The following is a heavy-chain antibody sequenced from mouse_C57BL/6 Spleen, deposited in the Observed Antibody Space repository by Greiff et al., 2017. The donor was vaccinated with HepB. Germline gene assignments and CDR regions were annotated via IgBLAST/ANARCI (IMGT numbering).Heavy chain of an antibody. V-gene: IGHV1-52*01. Sequence: QVQLQQPGAELVRPGSSVKLSCKASGYTFTSYWMHWVKQRPIQGLEWIGNIDPSDSETHYNQKFKDKATLTVDKSSSTAYMQLSSLTSEDSAVYYGARVGDGGSWFAYWGQGTLVTVSA. J-gene: IGHJ3*01. CDR3: ARVGDGGSWFAY. D-gene: IGHD1-1*02. CDR1: GYTFTSYW. CDR2: IDPSDSET.